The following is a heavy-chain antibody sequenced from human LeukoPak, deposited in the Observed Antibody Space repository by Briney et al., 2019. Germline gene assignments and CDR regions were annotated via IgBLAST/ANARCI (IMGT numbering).Heavy chain of an antibody. J-gene: IGHJ4*02. Sequence: GGPLRLSCAASGFTADNNYMIWLRQAPGKGLEWVSIIFSHGETSYADSVKGRFTISRDNSKNTLYLQMNGLRVEDTAVYYCARDPPAVSINTYAWGQGTLVTVSS. D-gene: IGHD2-8*01. V-gene: IGHV3-66*01. CDR1: GFTADNNY. CDR3: ARDPPAVSINTYA. CDR2: IFSHGET.